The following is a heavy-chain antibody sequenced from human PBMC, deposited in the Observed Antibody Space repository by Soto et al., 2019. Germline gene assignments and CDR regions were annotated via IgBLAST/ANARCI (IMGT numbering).Heavy chain of an antibody. V-gene: IGHV4-59*01. CDR3: ASYGSGSYRRFDP. CDR2: IYYSGST. J-gene: IGHJ5*02. D-gene: IGHD3-10*01. Sequence: SETLSLTCTVSGFSISSYTWSWIRQPPGKGLEWIGYIYYSGSTNYNTSIKSRVTISVDTSKNQFSLKLSSVTAADRAVYYCASYGSGSYRRFDPWGQGTLVTVS. CDR1: GFSISSYT.